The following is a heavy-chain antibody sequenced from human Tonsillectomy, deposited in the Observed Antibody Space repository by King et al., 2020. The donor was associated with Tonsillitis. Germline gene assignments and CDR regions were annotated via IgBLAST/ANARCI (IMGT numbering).Heavy chain of an antibody. Sequence: VQLQQWGAGLLKPSETLSLTCAVYGGSFSGYYWSWIRQPPGKGLEWIGEINHSGSTNYNPSLKSRVTISVDTSKNQFSLKLSSVTAADTALYFCARGDPFGIVYSSSSYFDYWGRGTLVTVSS. J-gene: IGHJ4*02. V-gene: IGHV4-34*01. CDR3: ARGDPFGIVYSSSSYFDY. CDR2: INHSGST. D-gene: IGHD6-6*01. CDR1: GGSFSGYY.